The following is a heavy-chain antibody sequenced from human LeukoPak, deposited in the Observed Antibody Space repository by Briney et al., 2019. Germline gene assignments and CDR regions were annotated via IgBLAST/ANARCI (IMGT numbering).Heavy chain of an antibody. CDR2: IYYSGST. V-gene: IGHV4-39*07. CDR3: ARGLDSSGRYLSY. Sequence: SETLSLTCTVSGGSISGSSYYWGWIRQPPGKGLEWIGSIYYSGSTYYNPSLKSRVTISVDTSKNQFSLKLNSVTAADMAVYYCARGLDSSGRYLSYWGQGTLVTVSS. D-gene: IGHD6-19*01. J-gene: IGHJ4*02. CDR1: GGSISGSSYY.